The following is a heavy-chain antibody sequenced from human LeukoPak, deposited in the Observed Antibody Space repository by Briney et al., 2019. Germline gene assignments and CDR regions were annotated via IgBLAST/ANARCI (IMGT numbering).Heavy chain of an antibody. CDR1: GDSISTYY. CDR3: ARDTSSWDWFDP. D-gene: IGHD6-13*01. CDR2: IFYTGGT. Sequence: SETLSLTCTVSGDSISTYYWSWIRQPPGKGLEWLGYIFYTGGTNYSPSLKSRVAISVDTSKNRFSLKLSSVTAADTAVYYCARDTSSWDWFDPWGQGTPVTVSS. V-gene: IGHV4-59*12. J-gene: IGHJ5*02.